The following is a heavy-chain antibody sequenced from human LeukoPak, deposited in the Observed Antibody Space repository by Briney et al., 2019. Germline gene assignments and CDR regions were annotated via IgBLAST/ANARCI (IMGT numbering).Heavy chain of an antibody. D-gene: IGHD3-16*01. J-gene: IGHJ4*02. CDR2: IYHSGRT. CDR3: ARLSVWGWGEYFDY. CDR1: GYSISSGYY. Sequence: PSETLSLTCTVSGYSISSGYYWGWIRQPPGKGLEWIGSIYHSGRTFYNPSLKSRVTISVDTSKNQFSLKLTSVTAADTAVYYCARLSVWGWGEYFDYWGQGTLVTVSS. V-gene: IGHV4-38-2*02.